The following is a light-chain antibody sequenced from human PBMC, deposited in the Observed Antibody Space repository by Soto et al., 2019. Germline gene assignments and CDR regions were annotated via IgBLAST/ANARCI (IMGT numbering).Light chain of an antibody. V-gene: IGKV1-39*01. CDR2: AAS. Sequence: DLQMTQCPSSLSASVGDRVTITCRASQRISSYLNWYQQKPGKAPKLLIYAASSLQSGVPSRFSGSGSGTDFTLTISSLQPEDFATYYCQQSYSTPWTFGQGTKVEIK. J-gene: IGKJ1*01. CDR1: QRISSY. CDR3: QQSYSTPWT.